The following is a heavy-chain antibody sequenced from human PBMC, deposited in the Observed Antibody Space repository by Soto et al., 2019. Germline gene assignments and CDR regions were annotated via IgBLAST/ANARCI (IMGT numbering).Heavy chain of an antibody. D-gene: IGHD1-1*01. V-gene: IGHV3-21*01. CDR1: GFAFTTFS. J-gene: IGHJ4*02. CDR2: IGSSSSYI. CDR3: ASGRGMNKWNDVGYLDY. Sequence: GGSLRLSCAASGFAFTTFSMNWVRQAPGKGLEWVSSIGSSSSYIYYADSVKGRFTISRDNAKNSLYLQMYSLRAEDTAVYYCASGRGMNKWNDVGYLDYWGQGTLVTVSS.